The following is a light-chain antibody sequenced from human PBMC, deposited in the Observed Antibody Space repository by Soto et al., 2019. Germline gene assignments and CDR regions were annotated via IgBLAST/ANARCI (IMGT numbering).Light chain of an antibody. J-gene: IGLJ1*01. CDR2: EGS. V-gene: IGLV2-23*01. CDR3: SSYAGTPYV. Sequence: QSVLTQPASVSGSPGQSITISCTGTSNDVGNYNLVSWYQQHPCKAPKLIIYEGSKRPSGVSNRFSGSKSGNTASLTISGLQPEDEADYHCSSYAGTPYVFGTGTKLTVL. CDR1: SNDVGNYNL.